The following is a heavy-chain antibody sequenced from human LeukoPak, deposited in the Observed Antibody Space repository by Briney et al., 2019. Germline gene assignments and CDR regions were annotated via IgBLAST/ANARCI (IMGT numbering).Heavy chain of an antibody. Sequence: PGGSLRLSCAASGFTFSSNAMHWVRQAPGKGLEWVAVISYDGSNKYYADSVKGRFTISRDNSKNTLYLQMNSLRAEDTAVYYCARDPIAAAGPFDYWGQGTLVTVSS. J-gene: IGHJ4*02. CDR1: GFTFSSNA. CDR2: ISYDGSNK. D-gene: IGHD6-13*01. V-gene: IGHV3-30-3*01. CDR3: ARDPIAAAGPFDY.